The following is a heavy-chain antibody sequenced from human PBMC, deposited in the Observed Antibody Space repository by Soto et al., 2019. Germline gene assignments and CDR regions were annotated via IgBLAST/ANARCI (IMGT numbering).Heavy chain of an antibody. Sequence: SETLSLTCTVSGDSISSGGYSWNWIRQAPGKGLEWIGYIYQSGSTSYNPSLKSRVTISVDRSKNQFSLKLNSVTAADTAVYYCARDNRSGYYFDYWGQGTPVTVSS. CDR1: GDSISSGGYS. V-gene: IGHV4-30-2*01. CDR2: IYQSGST. D-gene: IGHD3-3*01. CDR3: ARDNRSGYYFDY. J-gene: IGHJ4*02.